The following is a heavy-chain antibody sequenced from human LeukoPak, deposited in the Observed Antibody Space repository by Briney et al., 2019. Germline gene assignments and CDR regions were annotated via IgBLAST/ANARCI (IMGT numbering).Heavy chain of an antibody. CDR2: INHSGST. CDR3: AREGGIAAAVLYYFDY. D-gene: IGHD6-13*01. CDR1: GGSFSGYY. V-gene: IGHV4-34*01. Sequence: SETLSLTCAVYGGSFSGYYWSWIRQPPGKGLEWIGEINHSGSTNYNPSLKSRVAISVDTSKNQFSLKLGSVTAADTAVYYCAREGGIAAAVLYYFDYWGQGTLVTVSS. J-gene: IGHJ4*02.